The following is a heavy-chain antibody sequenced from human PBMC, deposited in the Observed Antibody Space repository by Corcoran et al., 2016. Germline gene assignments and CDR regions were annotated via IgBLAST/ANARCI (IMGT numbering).Heavy chain of an antibody. CDR2: IYYSGST. J-gene: IGHJ4*02. CDR3: SSDSSCYYFGGSDY. Sequence: QLQLQESGPGLVKPSETLSLTCTVSGGSISSSSYYWGWIRQPPGKGLEWIGSIYYSGSTYYNPSLKSRVTISVDTSKNQFSLKLSSVTAADTAVYLCSSDSSCYYFGGSDYLGQGTLVTVSS. V-gene: IGHV4-39*07. CDR1: GGSISSSSYY. D-gene: IGHD3-22*01.